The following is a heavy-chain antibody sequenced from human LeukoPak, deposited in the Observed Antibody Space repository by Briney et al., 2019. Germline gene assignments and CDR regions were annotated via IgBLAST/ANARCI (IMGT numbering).Heavy chain of an antibody. J-gene: IGHJ6*02. CDR2: IWFDGSNK. CDR3: ARGSSYYYYGMDV. D-gene: IGHD2-2*01. Sequence: GGSLRLSCAASGFTFSNYVMHWVRQAPGKGLKWVAVIWFDGSNKHFADSVKCRFTISRDNSKNTLYLQMNSLRAEDTAVYYCARGSSYYYYGMDVWGQGTTVTVSS. CDR1: GFTFSNYV. V-gene: IGHV3-33*01.